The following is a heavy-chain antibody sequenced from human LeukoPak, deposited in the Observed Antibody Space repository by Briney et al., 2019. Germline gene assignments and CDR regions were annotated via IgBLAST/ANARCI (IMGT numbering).Heavy chain of an antibody. D-gene: IGHD2-15*01. CDR1: GGSISSYY. CDR3: ARMRAYCSGGSCYQIGMDV. Sequence: SETLSLTCTVSGGSISSYYWSWIRQPPGKGLEWIGYIYYSGSTNYNPSLQSRVTISVDTSKNQFSLKLSSVAAADTAVYYCARMRAYCSGGSCYQIGMDVWGQGTTVTVSS. CDR2: IYYSGST. J-gene: IGHJ6*02. V-gene: IGHV4-59*08.